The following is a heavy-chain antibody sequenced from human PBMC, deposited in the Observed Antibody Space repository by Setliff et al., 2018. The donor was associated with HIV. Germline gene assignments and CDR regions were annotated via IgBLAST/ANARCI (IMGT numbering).Heavy chain of an antibody. CDR2: IYMGNSNI. D-gene: IGHD1-1*01. Sequence: ALRLSCVGSGFPFSAYSLSWVRMAPGKGLEWIAYIYMGNSNIYIGDSVKGRFTISRDNAKNSMYLQMNSLRAEDTAVYYCARREYNYLPRAFDLWGQGTTVTVSS. CDR1: GFPFSAYS. CDR3: ARREYNYLPRAFDL. V-gene: IGHV3-48*01. J-gene: IGHJ3*01.